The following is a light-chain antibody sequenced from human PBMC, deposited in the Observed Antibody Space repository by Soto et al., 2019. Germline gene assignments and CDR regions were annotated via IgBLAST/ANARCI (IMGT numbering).Light chain of an antibody. J-gene: IGKJ1*01. Sequence: EIVLTQSPGTLSLSPGERATLSCRASQSVSSSYLAWYQQKPGQAPRLLIYGASSRATGIPDRFSRSGSGTDFTLTISRLEPEEFAVYYCQQYGSSPQTFGQGTKVEIK. CDR1: QSVSSSY. CDR2: GAS. CDR3: QQYGSSPQT. V-gene: IGKV3-20*01.